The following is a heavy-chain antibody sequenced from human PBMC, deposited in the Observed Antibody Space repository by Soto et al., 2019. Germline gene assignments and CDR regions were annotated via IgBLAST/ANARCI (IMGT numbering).Heavy chain of an antibody. CDR2: ITGSGGTI. V-gene: IGHV3-23*01. CDR3: AREVLGYYTNWGIGWFDP. D-gene: IGHD7-27*01. Sequence: HPGGSLRLSCAASGFRFSSYGMSWVRQAPGKGLEWVSSITGSGGTIFYADSVKGRFTISRDNSQNTLYLQMKSLRADDTAVYYCAREVLGYYTNWGIGWFDPWGQGTLVTVSS. J-gene: IGHJ5*02. CDR1: GFRFSSYG.